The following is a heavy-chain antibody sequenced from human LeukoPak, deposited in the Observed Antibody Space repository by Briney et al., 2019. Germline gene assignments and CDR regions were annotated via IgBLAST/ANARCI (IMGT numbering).Heavy chain of an antibody. V-gene: IGHV3-48*01. J-gene: IGHJ6*03. CDR2: ISSSSYSI. D-gene: IGHD6-19*01. CDR1: GFPFSTYS. Sequence: GGSLRLSCAVSGFPFSTYSMHWLRQAPGKGGEGVSYISSSSYSIFNADSVKGRFTISRDNSKHTLYLQMNSLRAEDTAVYYCASLPEYSSGWYEGVTWATYYYYYYMNVWGKGTAVTVSS. CDR3: ASLPEYSSGWYEGVTWATYYYYYYMNV.